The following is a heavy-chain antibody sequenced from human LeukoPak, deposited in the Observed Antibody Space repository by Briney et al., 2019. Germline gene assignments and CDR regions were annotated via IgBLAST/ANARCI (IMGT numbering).Heavy chain of an antibody. Sequence: SLRLSCAASGFXXSSXGMHWVRQAPGKGLEWVAVISYDGSNKYYADSVKGRFTISRDNSKNTLYLQMNSLRAEDTAVYYCAKAGYSYGDYYYGMDVWGQGTAVIVSS. V-gene: IGHV3-30*18. J-gene: IGHJ6*02. CDR1: GFXXSSXG. CDR3: AKAGYSYGDYYYGMDV. CDR2: ISYDGSNK. D-gene: IGHD5-18*01.